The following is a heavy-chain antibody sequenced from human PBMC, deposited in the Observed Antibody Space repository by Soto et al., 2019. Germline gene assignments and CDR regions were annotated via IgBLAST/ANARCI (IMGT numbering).Heavy chain of an antibody. V-gene: IGHV3-74*01. Sequence: VVSRRRSCSSCVCSFMNYLIHLFLEAPVDWLLWVSRISGDGSTTNYADFVKCRFTISRDNAKNTLYLQMDSLGADDTAVYYCTRAGTSPKYWG. CDR3: TRAGTSPKY. J-gene: IGHJ4*01. D-gene: IGHD4-17*01. CDR1: VCSFMNYL. CDR2: ISGDGSTT.